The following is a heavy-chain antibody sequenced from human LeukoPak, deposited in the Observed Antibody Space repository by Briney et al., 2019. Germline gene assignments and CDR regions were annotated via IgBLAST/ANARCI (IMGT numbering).Heavy chain of an antibody. D-gene: IGHD3-10*01. CDR2: ISMNSSYI. CDR1: GFTFSSDS. Sequence: GGSLRLSCAASGFTFSSDSMNWVRQAPGKGLEWVSSISMNSSYIYYADSVKGRFTISTDNAKNSLYLQMNSLRAEDTAVYYCARDRSGLLWFGELNYFDYWGQGTLVTVSS. CDR3: ARDRSGLLWFGELNYFDY. J-gene: IGHJ4*02. V-gene: IGHV3-21*01.